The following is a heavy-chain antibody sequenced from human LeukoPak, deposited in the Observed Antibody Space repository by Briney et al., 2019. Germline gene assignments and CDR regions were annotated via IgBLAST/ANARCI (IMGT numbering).Heavy chain of an antibody. CDR2: VSAYNGNT. V-gene: IGHV1-18*01. J-gene: IGHJ3*02. CDR1: GYTFTSYG. CDR3: ARVADYDILTGYSHAFDI. D-gene: IGHD3-9*01. Sequence: ASVKVSCKASGYTFTSYGISWVRQAPGQGLEWMGWVSAYNGNTNYAQKLQGRVTMTTDTSTSTAYMELRSLRSDDTAVYYCARVADYDILTGYSHAFDIWGQGTMVTVSS.